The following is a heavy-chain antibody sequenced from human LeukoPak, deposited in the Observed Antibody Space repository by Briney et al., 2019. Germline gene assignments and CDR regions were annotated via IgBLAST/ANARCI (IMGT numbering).Heavy chain of an antibody. J-gene: IGHJ4*02. D-gene: IGHD1-26*01. CDR1: GFTFSSYS. Sequence: GGSLRLSCAASGFTFSSYSMNWVRQAPGKGLEWVSSISSSSSYIYYADSVKGRFTISRDNAKNSLYLQMNSLRAEDTAVYCCAREKVGAPIDYWGQGTLVTVSS. CDR3: AREKVGAPIDY. CDR2: ISSSSSYI. V-gene: IGHV3-21*01.